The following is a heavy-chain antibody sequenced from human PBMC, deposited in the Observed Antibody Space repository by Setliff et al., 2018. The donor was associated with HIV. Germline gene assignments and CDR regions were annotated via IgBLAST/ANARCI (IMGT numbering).Heavy chain of an antibody. CDR1: GGFISSTSYY. D-gene: IGHD6-19*01. V-gene: IGHV4-39*01. CDR2: IYYSGGT. CDR3: ARRFEQWLAFDY. Sequence: SETLSLTCTVSGGFISSTSYYWGWIRQPPGKGLEWIGNIYYSGGTDYHPSLKIRVTISVDTSKNQFSLKLGSVTAADTAVYFCARRFEQWLAFDYWGQGTLVTVSS. J-gene: IGHJ4*02.